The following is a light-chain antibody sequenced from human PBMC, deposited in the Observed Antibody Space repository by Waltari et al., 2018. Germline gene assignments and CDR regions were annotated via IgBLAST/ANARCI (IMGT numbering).Light chain of an antibody. CDR3: ATWEDSLDGWV. J-gene: IGLJ3*02. V-gene: IGLV1-44*01. Sequence: QSVLTQPPSASGTPGPRVTISCSGSSSNIGKNTVNWYQHLPGTSPKLLIYKNGQGPSGGPVLFSGSTSGTSASLGISGLQSEDDADYYCATWEDSLDGWVFGGGTKLTVL. CDR2: KNG. CDR1: SSNIGKNT.